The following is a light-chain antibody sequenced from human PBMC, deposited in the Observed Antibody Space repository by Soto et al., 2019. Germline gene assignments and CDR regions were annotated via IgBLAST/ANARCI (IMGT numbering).Light chain of an antibody. CDR1: QSISSTF. Sequence: EIVLTQSPGTLSLSPGEGATLSCRASQSISSTFLAWYQHKPGQAPRVLIYGASRRAAGIPDRFSGSGSGTDFTLTISRLEPEDFAVYYCQQYENSWTFGQGTKVEMK. J-gene: IGKJ1*01. CDR2: GAS. V-gene: IGKV3-20*01. CDR3: QQYENSWT.